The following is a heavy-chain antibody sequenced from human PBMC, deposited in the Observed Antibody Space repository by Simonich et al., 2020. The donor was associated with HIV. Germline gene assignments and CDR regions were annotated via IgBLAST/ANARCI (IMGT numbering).Heavy chain of an antibody. V-gene: IGHV4-34*01. CDR3: ARGGVGGYDPLDY. CDR1: GGSFSSYY. Sequence: QVQLQQWGAGLLKPSETLSLTCAVYGGSFSSYYWNWIRQPPGKGLEWIGEIDHSGSTNYNPALKSRVTISVDTSKNQFSLKLSSVTAADTAVFYCARGGVGGYDPLDYWGQGTLVTVSS. CDR2: IDHSGST. J-gene: IGHJ4*02. D-gene: IGHD5-12*01.